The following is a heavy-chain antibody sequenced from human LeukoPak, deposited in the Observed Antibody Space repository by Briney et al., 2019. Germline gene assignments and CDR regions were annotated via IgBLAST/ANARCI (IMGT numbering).Heavy chain of an antibody. CDR3: ARDGEYYDSSGYGFFDY. V-gene: IGHV4-39*07. J-gene: IGHJ4*02. CDR2: IYYSGST. D-gene: IGHD3-22*01. CDR1: GGSISSYY. Sequence: PSETLSLTCTVSGGSISSYYWGWIRQPPGKGLEWIGSIYYSGSTYYNPSLKSRVTISVDTSKNQFSLKLSSVTAADTAVYYCARDGEYYDSSGYGFFDYWGQGTLVTVSS.